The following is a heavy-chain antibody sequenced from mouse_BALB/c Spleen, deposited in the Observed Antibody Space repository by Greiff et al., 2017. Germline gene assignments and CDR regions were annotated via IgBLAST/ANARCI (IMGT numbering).Heavy chain of an antibody. Sequence: QVTLKESGPGILQPSQTLSLTCSFSGFSLSTSGMGVSWIRQPSGKGLEWLAHIYWDDDKRSNPSLKSRLTISKDTSRNQVFLKITSVDTADTATYYCARRAPPGSSSYYAMDYWGQGTSVTVSS. CDR2: IYWDDDK. J-gene: IGHJ4*01. CDR3: ARRAPPGSSSYYAMDY. D-gene: IGHD1-1*01. CDR1: GFSLSTSGMG. V-gene: IGHV8-12*01.